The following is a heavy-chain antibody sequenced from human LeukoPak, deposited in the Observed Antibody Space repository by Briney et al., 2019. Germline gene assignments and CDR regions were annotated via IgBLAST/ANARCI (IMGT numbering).Heavy chain of an antibody. Sequence: PGRSLRLSCAASGFTFSSYAMHWVRQAPGKGLEWVAVISYDGSNKYYADSVKGRFTISRDNSKNTLYLQMNSLRAEDTAVYYCARDTVDTPWAFDIWGQGTMVTVSS. CDR3: ARDTVDTPWAFDI. CDR1: GFTFSSYA. CDR2: ISYDGSNK. J-gene: IGHJ3*02. V-gene: IGHV3-30*04. D-gene: IGHD5-18*01.